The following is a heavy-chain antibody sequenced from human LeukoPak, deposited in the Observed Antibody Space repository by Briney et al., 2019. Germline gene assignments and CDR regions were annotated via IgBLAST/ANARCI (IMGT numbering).Heavy chain of an antibody. CDR1: GGSISSSSYY. D-gene: IGHD3-22*01. Sequence: SETLSLTCTVSGGSISSSSYYWGWIRQPPGKGLEWIGSIYYSGSTYYNPSLKSRVTISVDTSKNQFSLKLSSVTAADTAVYYCARVHTYYYDSSGYATGLYYFDYWGQGTLVTVSS. CDR3: ARVHTYYYDSSGYATGLYYFDY. CDR2: IYYSGST. V-gene: IGHV4-39*07. J-gene: IGHJ4*02.